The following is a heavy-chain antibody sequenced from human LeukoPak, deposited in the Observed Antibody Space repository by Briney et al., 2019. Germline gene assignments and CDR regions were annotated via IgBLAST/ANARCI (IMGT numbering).Heavy chain of an antibody. D-gene: IGHD2-2*01. J-gene: IGHJ6*03. CDR2: ISGSGGST. Sequence: GGSLRLSCAASGFTFSSYAMSWVRQAPGKGLEWVSAISGSGGSTYYADSVKGRFTISRDNSKNTLYLQMNSLRAEDTAVYYCARDLGDRSTSYYMDVWGKGTTVTVSS. CDR1: GFTFSSYA. V-gene: IGHV3-23*01. CDR3: ARDLGDRSTSYYMDV.